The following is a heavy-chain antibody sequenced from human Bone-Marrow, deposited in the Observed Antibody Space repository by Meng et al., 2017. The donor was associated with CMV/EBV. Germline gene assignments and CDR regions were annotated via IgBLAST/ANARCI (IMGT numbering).Heavy chain of an antibody. J-gene: IGHJ4*02. D-gene: IGHD3-3*01. CDR1: CGSISSGGYS. V-gene: IGHV4-31*03. CDR2: IYYSGST. Sequence: LTCTFSCGSISSGGYSWSWIRQHPGKGLEWIGYIYYSGSTYYNPSLKRRVTISVDTSKNQFSLKLSSVTAADTAVYYCATLPGGYDFWGQGTLVTVSS. CDR3: ATLPGGYDF.